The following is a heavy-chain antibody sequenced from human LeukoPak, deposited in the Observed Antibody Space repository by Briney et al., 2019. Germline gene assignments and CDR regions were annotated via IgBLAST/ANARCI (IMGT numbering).Heavy chain of an antibody. CDR1: GASFSVYS. Sequence: MPSETLSLTCAVYGASFSVYSWSWIRQLPGKGWGWSGEINHRGSTNSNPSRMSRVTISVDTSKNQLSLRLSSVTAAETAVYYCARHGFPFYGFDIWGQGTMVTVSS. V-gene: IGHV4-34*01. D-gene: IGHD2-2*03. CDR2: INHRGST. CDR3: ARHGFPFYGFDI. J-gene: IGHJ3*02.